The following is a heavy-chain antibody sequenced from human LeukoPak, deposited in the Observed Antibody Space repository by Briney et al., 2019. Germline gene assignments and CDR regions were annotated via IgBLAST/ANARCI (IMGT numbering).Heavy chain of an antibody. V-gene: IGHV3-30-3*01. Sequence: GGSLRLSCAASGFTFSSYAMHWVRQAPGMGLEWVAVISYDGSNKYYADSVKGRFTISRDNSKNTLYLQMNSLRAEDTAVYYCARDLDNYYDSSGSPWGQGTLVTVSS. D-gene: IGHD3-22*01. CDR1: GFTFSSYA. J-gene: IGHJ5*02. CDR2: ISYDGSNK. CDR3: ARDLDNYYDSSGSP.